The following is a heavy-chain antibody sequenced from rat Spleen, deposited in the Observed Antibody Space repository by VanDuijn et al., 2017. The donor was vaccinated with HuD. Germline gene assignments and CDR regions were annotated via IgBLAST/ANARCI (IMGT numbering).Heavy chain of an antibody. Sequence: EVQLVESGGGLVQPGRSLKLSCVASGFTFNNYWMTWIRQAPGKGLEWVASITNTGGSTYYPDSVKGRFTISRDNAKSTLYLQMNSLRSEDTATYYCTRGSNRPIYYYSSYIYSLFDYWGQGVMVTVSS. V-gene: IGHV5-31*01. CDR1: GFTFNNYW. D-gene: IGHD1-2*01. CDR3: TRGSNRPIYYYSSYIYSLFDY. J-gene: IGHJ2*01. CDR2: ITNTGGST.